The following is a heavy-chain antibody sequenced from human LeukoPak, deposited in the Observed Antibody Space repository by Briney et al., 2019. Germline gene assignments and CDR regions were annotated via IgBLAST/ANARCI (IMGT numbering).Heavy chain of an antibody. J-gene: IGHJ4*02. CDR1: GFTYGTYA. V-gene: IGHV3-23*01. CDR3: ARNRPELPSYDS. D-gene: IGHD1-7*01. CDR2: ISASGGGT. Sequence: PGGSLRLSCAASGFTYGTYAMTWVRQAPGKSLEWVSAISASGGGTYYADSVKGRFTTSRDNSRSTLFLQMNSLRAGDTAIYYCARNRPELPSYDSWGQGTLVTVSS.